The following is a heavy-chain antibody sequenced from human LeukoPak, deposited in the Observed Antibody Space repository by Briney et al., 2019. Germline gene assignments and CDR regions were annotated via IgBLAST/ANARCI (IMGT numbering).Heavy chain of an antibody. J-gene: IGHJ4*02. D-gene: IGHD5-18*01. CDR3: ARDKYSYGPLDYGDY. V-gene: IGHV3-21*01. Sequence: PGGSLRLSCAASGFTFSSYSMNWVSQAPGKGLEWVSSISSSSSYIYYADSVKGRFTISRDNAKNSLYLQMNSLRAEDTAVYYCARDKYSYGPLDYGDYWGQGTLVTVSS. CDR2: ISSSSSYI. CDR1: GFTFSSYS.